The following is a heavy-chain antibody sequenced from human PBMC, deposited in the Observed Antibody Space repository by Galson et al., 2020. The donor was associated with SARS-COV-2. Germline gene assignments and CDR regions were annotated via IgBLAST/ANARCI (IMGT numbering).Heavy chain of an antibody. CDR3: ARVKDYGGWFDP. CDR2: IHYSGST. J-gene: IGHJ5*02. D-gene: IGHD4-17*01. V-gene: IGHV4-39*07. CDR1: GGSISSNSYY. Sequence: SETLSLTCTVSGGSISSNSYYWGWIRQPPGKVLEWIGSIHYSGSTYYNPSLKSRVTISVDTSKTQFSLKLTSVTAADTAVYYCARVKDYGGWFDPWGQGTLVTVSS.